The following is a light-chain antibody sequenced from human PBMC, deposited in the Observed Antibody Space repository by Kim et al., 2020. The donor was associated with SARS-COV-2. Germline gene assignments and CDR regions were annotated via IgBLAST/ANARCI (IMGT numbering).Light chain of an antibody. J-gene: IGLJ1*01. V-gene: IGLV3-19*01. Sequence: ALRQTIRITGQGDSLSSYYASWYQQKPGQAPVLVIYGKNNRPSGIPDRFSGSSSGNTATLTITGAQAEDEADYYCNSRDSSGNHYVFGTGTKVTVL. CDR1: SLSSYY. CDR2: GKN. CDR3: NSRDSSGNHYV.